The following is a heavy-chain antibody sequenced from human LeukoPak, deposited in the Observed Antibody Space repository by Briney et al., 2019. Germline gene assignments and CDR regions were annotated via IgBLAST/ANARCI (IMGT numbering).Heavy chain of an antibody. J-gene: IGHJ3*02. CDR1: GGTFSSYA. V-gene: IGHV1-69*05. CDR2: IIPIFGTA. Sequence: GASVKVSCKASGGTFSSYAISWVRQAPGQGLEWMGGIIPIFGTANYAQKFQGRVTMTRDTSTSTVYMELSSLRSEDTAVYYCARGSYYDSSYAFDIWGQGTMVTVSS. D-gene: IGHD3-22*01. CDR3: ARGSYYDSSYAFDI.